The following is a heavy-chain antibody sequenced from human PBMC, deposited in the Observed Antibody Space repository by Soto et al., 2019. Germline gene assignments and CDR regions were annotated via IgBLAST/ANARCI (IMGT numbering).Heavy chain of an antibody. Sequence: EVQLVESGGGLVQPGGSLKLSCAASGFTFSDSSVHWVRQASGKGLEWVGRVASRANSHATVYSAAVKGRFSISRDDSTNTVHLQMNSLKTEDTAVYYCTSGPYSGGYWPLDFWGQGTLVTVSS. CDR3: TSGPYSGGYWPLDF. D-gene: IGHD1-26*01. CDR2: VASRANSHAT. V-gene: IGHV3-73*02. CDR1: GFTFSDSS. J-gene: IGHJ4*02.